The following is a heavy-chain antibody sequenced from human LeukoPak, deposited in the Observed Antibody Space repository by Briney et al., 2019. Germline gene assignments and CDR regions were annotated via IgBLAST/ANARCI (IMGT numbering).Heavy chain of an antibody. CDR3: ARDRQLGRYFDY. J-gene: IGHJ4*02. Sequence: GSSVKVSCKASGGTFSSYAISWVRQAPGQGLEWMGGIIPIFGTVNYAQKFQGRVTITADESTSTAYMELSSLRSEDTAVYYCARDRQLGRYFDYWGQGTLVTVSS. CDR2: IIPIFGTV. CDR1: GGTFSSYA. D-gene: IGHD1-1*01. V-gene: IGHV1-69*01.